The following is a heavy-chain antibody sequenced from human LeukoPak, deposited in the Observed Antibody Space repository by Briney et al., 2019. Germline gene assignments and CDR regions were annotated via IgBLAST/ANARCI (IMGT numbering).Heavy chain of an antibody. J-gene: IGHJ4*02. V-gene: IGHV4-39*07. CDR1: GGSISSSTYN. CDR3: ARLRHESGYRGRWPFDY. CDR2: ISYSGST. Sequence: PSETLSLTCTVSGGSISSSTYNWDWIRQPPGKGLEWIGRISYSGSTYYNPSLKSRVTISVDTSKNQFSLKLSSVTAADTAVYYCARLRHESGYRGRWPFDYWGQGTLVTVSS. D-gene: IGHD5-12*01.